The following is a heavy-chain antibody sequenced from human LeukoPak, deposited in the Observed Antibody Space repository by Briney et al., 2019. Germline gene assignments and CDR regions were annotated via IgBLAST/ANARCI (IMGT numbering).Heavy chain of an antibody. CDR3: VKDHGPLIAAAGTSGFDY. V-gene: IGHV3-21*01. CDR2: ISSSSTYI. CDR1: GFTFSTYT. J-gene: IGHJ4*02. D-gene: IGHD6-13*01. Sequence: GGSLRLSCAASGFTFSTYTRNWVRQAPGKGLEWVSSISSSSTYIYYADSVKGRFTISRDNAKNSLYLQMNSLRAEDTAVYYCVKDHGPLIAAAGTSGFDYWGQGTLVTVSS.